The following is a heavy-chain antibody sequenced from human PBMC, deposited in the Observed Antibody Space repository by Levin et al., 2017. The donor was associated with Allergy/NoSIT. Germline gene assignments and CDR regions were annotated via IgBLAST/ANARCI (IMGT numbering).Heavy chain of an antibody. Sequence: LSLTCAASGFTFSSSAMSWVRQAPGKGLEWVSAISGSGGSTYYADSVKGRFTISRDNSKNTLYLQMNSLRAEDTAVYYCAKCKLRFLEWVPVLDAFDIWGQGTMVTVSS. CDR1: GFTFSSSA. J-gene: IGHJ3*02. CDR3: AKCKLRFLEWVPVLDAFDI. CDR2: ISGSGGST. V-gene: IGHV3-23*01. D-gene: IGHD3-3*01.